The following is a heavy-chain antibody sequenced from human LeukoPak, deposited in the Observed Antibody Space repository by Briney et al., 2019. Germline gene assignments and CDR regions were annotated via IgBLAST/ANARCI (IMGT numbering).Heavy chain of an antibody. CDR3: ARGWSVQALYYFDY. CDR1: GGSFSGYY. Sequence: SETLSLTCAVYGGSFSGYYWRWIRQPPGKGLEWIGEINHSGSTNCNPSLKSRVTISVDTSKNQFSLKLSSVTAADTAVYYCARGWSVQALYYFDYWGQGTLVTVSS. J-gene: IGHJ4*02. D-gene: IGHD3-3*01. CDR2: INHSGST. V-gene: IGHV4-34*01.